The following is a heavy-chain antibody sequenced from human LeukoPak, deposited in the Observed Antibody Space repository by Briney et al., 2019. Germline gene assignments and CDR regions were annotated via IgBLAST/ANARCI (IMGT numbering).Heavy chain of an antibody. CDR1: GFTFSSYW. J-gene: IGHJ4*02. CDR3: AKDIDSGYDWGFDS. CDR2: IKQDGSEK. V-gene: IGHV3-7*03. Sequence: GGSLRLSCAASGFTFSSYWMSWVRQAPGKGLEWVANIKQDGSEKYYVDSVKGRFTISRDNSKNSLYLAMNSPTIEDSAVYYCAKDIDSGYDWGFDSWGQGTLVTVSS. D-gene: IGHD5-12*01.